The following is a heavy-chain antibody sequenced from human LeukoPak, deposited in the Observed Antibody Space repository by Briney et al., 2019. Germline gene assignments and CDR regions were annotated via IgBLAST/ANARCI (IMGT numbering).Heavy chain of an antibody. Sequence: PSETLSLPCSVSGDFISHGAYFWGSIRKPPGKGLGWIGRIYYSGSIVYKSSLESRITMSVDTYKNQFYLNLRSVTAADTAVYYCARLCQVTSCARFVYWGEGALVTVSS. V-gene: IGHV4-39*01. CDR3: ARLCQVTSCARFVY. J-gene: IGHJ4*02. CDR1: GDFISHGAYF. CDR2: IYYSGSI. D-gene: IGHD2-21*02.